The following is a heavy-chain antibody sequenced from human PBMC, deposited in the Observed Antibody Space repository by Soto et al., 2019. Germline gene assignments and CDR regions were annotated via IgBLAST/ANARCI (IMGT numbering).Heavy chain of an antibody. CDR3: ARHAGSSSWSINWFDP. J-gene: IGHJ5*02. D-gene: IGHD6-13*01. CDR1: GGSISSSSYY. Sequence: SETLSLTCTVSGGSISSSSYYWGWIRQPPGKGLEWIGSIYYSGSTYYNPSLKSRVTISVDTSKNQFSLKLSSVTAADTAVYYCARHAGSSSWSINWFDPWGQGTLVTVSS. CDR2: IYYSGST. V-gene: IGHV4-39*01.